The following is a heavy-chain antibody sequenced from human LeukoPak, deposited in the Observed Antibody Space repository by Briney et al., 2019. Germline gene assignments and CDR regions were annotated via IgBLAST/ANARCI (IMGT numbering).Heavy chain of an antibody. CDR1: GGTFKDYY. J-gene: IGHJ4*01. D-gene: IGHD3-10*01. Sequence: SETLSLTCAVYGGTFKDYYWTWIRQSPGKGLEWIGEINQSGTINSNPSLKSRVTISVDTSKNQFSLRLTSVTAADAAIYYCARGRRYYYGSGFYYWGQGTLVTVST. CDR2: INQSGTI. V-gene: IGHV4-34*01. CDR3: ARGRRYYYGSGFYY.